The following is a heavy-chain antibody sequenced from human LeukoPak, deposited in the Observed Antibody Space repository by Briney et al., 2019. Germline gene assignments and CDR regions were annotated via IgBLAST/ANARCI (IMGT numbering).Heavy chain of an antibody. Sequence: GGSLRLSCAASGFTFSSYAMSWVRQAPGKGLEWVSAISGSGGSTYYADSVKGRFTISRDNSKNTLYLQMNSLRAEDTAVYYCAKTWSGYYLAPVDSWGQGTLVTVSS. CDR1: GFTFSSYA. CDR3: AKTWSGYYLAPVDS. CDR2: ISGSGGST. D-gene: IGHD3-3*01. V-gene: IGHV3-23*01. J-gene: IGHJ4*02.